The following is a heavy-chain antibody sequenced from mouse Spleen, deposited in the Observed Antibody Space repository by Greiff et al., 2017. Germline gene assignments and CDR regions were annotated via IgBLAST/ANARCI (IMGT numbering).Heavy chain of an antibody. CDR2: ISNGGGST. CDR1: GFTFSDYY. CDR3: ARRYYGSSPSYWYFDV. Sequence: EVKLMESGGGLVQPGGSLKLSCATSGFTFSDYYMYWVRQTPEKRLEWVAYISNGGGSTYYPDTVKGRFTISRDNAKNTLYLQMSRLKSEDTAMYYCARRYYGSSPSYWYFDVWGAGTTVTVSS. D-gene: IGHD1-1*01. J-gene: IGHJ1*01. V-gene: IGHV5-12*02.